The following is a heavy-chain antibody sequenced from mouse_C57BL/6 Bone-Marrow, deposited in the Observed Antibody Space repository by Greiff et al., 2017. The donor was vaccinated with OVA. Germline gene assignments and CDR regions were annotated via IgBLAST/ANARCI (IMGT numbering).Heavy chain of an antibody. CDR3: ARMDCYYWYCDV. CDR1: GYTFTSYW. CDR2: IDPSDSYT. J-gene: IGHJ1*03. Sequence: VQLQQPGAELVRPGTSVKLSCKASGYTFTSYWMHWVKQRPGQGLEWIGVIDPSDSYTNYNQKFKGKATLTVDTSSSTAYMQLSSLTSEDSAVYYCARMDCYYWYCDVWGTGTTVTVSS. V-gene: IGHV1-59*01.